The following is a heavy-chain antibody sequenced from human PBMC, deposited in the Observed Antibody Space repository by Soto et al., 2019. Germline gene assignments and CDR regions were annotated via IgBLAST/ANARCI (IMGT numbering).Heavy chain of an antibody. CDR1: GFTVSSNY. CDR2: IYSGGSK. Sequence: EVQLVESGGGLVQPGGSLRLSCAASGFTVSSNYMSWVRQAPGKGLEWVSVIYSGGSKYYADSVKGRFTISRDNSKNTLYLQMNSLRAEDTAVYYCARDSTSGYYYYGMDVWGKGTTFTVSS. D-gene: IGHD2-15*01. J-gene: IGHJ6*04. CDR3: ARDSTSGYYYYGMDV. V-gene: IGHV3-66*01.